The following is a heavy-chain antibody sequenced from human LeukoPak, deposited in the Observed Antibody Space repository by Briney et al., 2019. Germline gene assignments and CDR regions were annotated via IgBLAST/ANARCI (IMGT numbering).Heavy chain of an antibody. Sequence: PSETLALTCAVYGGSFSGYYWSWIRQPPGKGREWIGEINHSGSTNYTPSLKSRVTISVDTSKNQFSLKLPSVPAADTAVYYRARPGYYYDSSGYHYRDYWGQGTLVTVSS. J-gene: IGHJ4*01. CDR1: GGSFSGYY. V-gene: IGHV4-34*01. D-gene: IGHD3-22*01. CDR3: ARPGYYYDSSGYHYRDY. CDR2: INHSGST.